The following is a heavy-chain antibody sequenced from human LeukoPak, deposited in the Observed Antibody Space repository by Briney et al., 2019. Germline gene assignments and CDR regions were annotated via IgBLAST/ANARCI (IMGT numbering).Heavy chain of an antibody. CDR2: IYTSGST. CDR3: AREAGDMVLGVTMYYYYYGMDV. D-gene: IGHD3-10*01. Sequence: SETLSLSCTVSGGSISSYYWSWIRQPAGKGLEWIGRIYTSGSTNYNPSLKSRVTMSVDTSKNQFSLKLSSVTAADTAVYYCAREAGDMVLGVTMYYYYYGMDVWGQGTTVTVSS. J-gene: IGHJ6*02. CDR1: GGSISSYY. V-gene: IGHV4-4*07.